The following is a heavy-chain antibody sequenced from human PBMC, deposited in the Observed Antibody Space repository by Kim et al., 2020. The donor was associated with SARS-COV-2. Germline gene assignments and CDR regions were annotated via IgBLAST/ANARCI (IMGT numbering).Heavy chain of an antibody. CDR3: ARGIDAFDT. V-gene: IGHV3-20*04. CDR1: GFSFDDHD. J-gene: IGHJ3*02. Sequence: GGSLRLSCAATGFSFDDHDMNWVRQAPGKGLEWVGGINWNGGRISYADSVKGRFIISRDNAKNSLFLQMNSLRAEDVALYYCARGIDAFDTWGQGTMVTVSS. CDR2: INWNGGRI. D-gene: IGHD3-10*01.